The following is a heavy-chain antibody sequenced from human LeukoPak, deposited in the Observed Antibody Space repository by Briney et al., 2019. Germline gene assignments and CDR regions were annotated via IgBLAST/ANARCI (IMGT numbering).Heavy chain of an antibody. J-gene: IGHJ4*02. CDR2: VSGSGGST. Sequence: GGSLRLSCAASGFTFSSYAMSWVRQAPGKGLEWVSAVSGSGGSTYYADSVKGRFTISRDNSKNTLYLQMNSLRAEDTAVYYCAKSLDYGDLTIGLYDYWGQGTLVTVSS. CDR3: AKSLDYGDLTIGLYDY. D-gene: IGHD4-17*01. V-gene: IGHV3-23*01. CDR1: GFTFSSYA.